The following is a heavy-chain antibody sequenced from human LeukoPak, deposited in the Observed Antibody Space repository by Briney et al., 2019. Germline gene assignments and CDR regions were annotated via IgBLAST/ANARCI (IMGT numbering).Heavy chain of an antibody. V-gene: IGHV3-23*01. D-gene: IGHD6-19*01. CDR1: GFTFDDYG. J-gene: IGHJ4*02. Sequence: GGSLRLSCAASGFTFDDYGMSWVRQAPGKGLEWVSAISGSGGSTYYADSVKGRFTISRDNSKNTLYLQMNSLRAEDTAVYYCAKGYSSGWYYIQHYWGQGTLVTVSS. CDR3: AKGYSSGWYYIQHY. CDR2: ISGSGGST.